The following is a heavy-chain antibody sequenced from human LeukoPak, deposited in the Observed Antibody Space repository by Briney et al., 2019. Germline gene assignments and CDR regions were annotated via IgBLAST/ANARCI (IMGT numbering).Heavy chain of an antibody. CDR2: IYTGGTT. V-gene: IGHV3-66*01. Sequence: GESLRLSCAASGSTVSSNYMSWVRQAPGKGLECVAVIYTGGTTEYADSVKGRFTISRDISKNTLYLQMNSLRAEDTALYYCARDQDYESSDYYGLGAFDVWGQGTMVTVSS. CDR1: GSTVSSNY. J-gene: IGHJ3*01. D-gene: IGHD3-22*01. CDR3: ARDQDYESSDYYGLGAFDV.